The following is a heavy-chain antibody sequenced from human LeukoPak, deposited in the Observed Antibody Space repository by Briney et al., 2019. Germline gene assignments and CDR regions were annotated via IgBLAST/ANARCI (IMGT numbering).Heavy chain of an antibody. D-gene: IGHD2-21*02. J-gene: IGHJ6*02. CDR1: GGTFSSYA. CDR2: IIPIFGTA. Sequence: SVKVSCKASGGTFSSYAISWVRQAPGQGLEWMGGIIPIFGTANYAQKFQGRVTITADKSTSTAYMELSSLRSEDTAVYYCARSEHIVVVTATSPDYYYGMDVWGQGTTVTVSS. CDR3: ARSEHIVVVTATSPDYYYGMDV. V-gene: IGHV1-69*06.